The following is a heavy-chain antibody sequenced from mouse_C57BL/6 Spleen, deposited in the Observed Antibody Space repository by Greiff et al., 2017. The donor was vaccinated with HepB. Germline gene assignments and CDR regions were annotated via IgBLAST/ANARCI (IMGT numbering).Heavy chain of an antibody. CDR2: IDPSDSET. Sequence: VQLQQPGAELVRPGSSVKLSCKASGYTFTSYWMHWVKQRPIQGLEWIGNIDPSDSETHYNQKFKDKATLTVDKSSSTAYMQLSSLTSEDSAVYYCAGGYGSSPYYAMDYWGQGTSVTVSS. V-gene: IGHV1-52*01. D-gene: IGHD1-1*01. CDR3: AGGYGSSPYYAMDY. J-gene: IGHJ4*01. CDR1: GYTFTSYW.